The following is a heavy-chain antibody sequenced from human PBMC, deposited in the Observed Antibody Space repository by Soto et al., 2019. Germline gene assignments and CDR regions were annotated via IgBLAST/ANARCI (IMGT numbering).Heavy chain of an antibody. V-gene: IGHV1-69*13. CDR1: GGTFSSYT. D-gene: IGHD4-17*01. CDR3: ARSATVEYYFDY. Sequence: SVKVSCKASGGTFSSYTISWVRQAPGQGLEWMGGIIPIFGTANYAQKFQGRVTITADESTSTAYMELSSLRSEDTAVYYCARSATVEYYFDYWGQGTLVTVSS. CDR2: IIPIFGTA. J-gene: IGHJ4*02.